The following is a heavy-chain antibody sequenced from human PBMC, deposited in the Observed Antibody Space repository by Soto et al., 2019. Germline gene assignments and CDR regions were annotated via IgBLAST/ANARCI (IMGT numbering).Heavy chain of an antibody. Sequence: ASVKVSCKASGYTFTSYYMHWVRQAPGQGLEWMGIINPSGGSTSYAQKFQGRVTMTRDTSTSTVYMELSSLRSEDTAVYYCARASYRKIKNYDFWSGYSHYGMDVWGQGTTVTVSS. CDR3: ARASYRKIKNYDFWSGYSHYGMDV. J-gene: IGHJ6*02. V-gene: IGHV1-46*01. CDR1: GYTFTSYY. CDR2: INPSGGST. D-gene: IGHD3-3*01.